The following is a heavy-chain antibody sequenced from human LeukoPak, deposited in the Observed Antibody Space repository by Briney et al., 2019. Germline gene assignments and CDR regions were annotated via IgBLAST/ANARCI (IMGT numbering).Heavy chain of an antibody. V-gene: IGHV1-2*04. CDR1: GDTFTGYY. D-gene: IGHD2-8*01. CDR2: INPNSGGT. CDR3: ARGYCANGVCYMVDY. J-gene: IGHJ4*02. Sequence: ASVKVTCKASGDTFTGYYMHWARQAPAQGLLWMGWINPNSGGTNYAQKFQGWVTMTRDTSISTAYMELSRLRSDDTAVYYCARGYCANGVCYMVDYWGQGTLVTVSS.